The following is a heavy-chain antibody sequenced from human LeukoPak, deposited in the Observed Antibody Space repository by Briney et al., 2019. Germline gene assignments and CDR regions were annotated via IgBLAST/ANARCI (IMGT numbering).Heavy chain of an antibody. CDR2: IYYSGST. J-gene: IGHJ4*02. CDR1: GDSISSYY. CDR3: ARSNLYYGSGSYSYYFDY. V-gene: IGHV4-59*08. D-gene: IGHD3-10*01. Sequence: PSETLPLTCTVSGDSISSYYWSWIRQPPGKGLEWIGYIYYSGSTNYNPSLKSRVTISVDTSKNQFSLKLSSVTAADTAVYYCARSNLYYGSGSYSYYFDYWGQGTLVTVSS.